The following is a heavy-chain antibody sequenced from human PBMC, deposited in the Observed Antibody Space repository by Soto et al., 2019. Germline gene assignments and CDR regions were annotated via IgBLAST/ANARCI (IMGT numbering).Heavy chain of an antibody. J-gene: IGHJ4*02. Sequence: GESLKISCKGSGYSFTSYWISWVRQMPGKGLEWMGRIDPSDSYTNYSPSFQGHVTISADKSISTAYLQWSSLKASDTAMYYCARQVTGTTSYADYWGQGPLVTVSS. V-gene: IGHV5-10-1*01. CDR2: IDPSDSYT. CDR1: GYSFTSYW. CDR3: ARQVTGTTSYADY. D-gene: IGHD1-7*01.